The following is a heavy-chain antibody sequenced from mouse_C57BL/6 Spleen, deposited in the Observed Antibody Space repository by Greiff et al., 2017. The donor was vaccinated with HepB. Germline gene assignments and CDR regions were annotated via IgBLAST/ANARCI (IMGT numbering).Heavy chain of an antibody. CDR3: ASLYYYGSSYSGDY. J-gene: IGHJ2*01. Sequence: QVQLKESGPELVKPGASVKISCKASGYAFSSSWMNWVKQRPGKGLEWIGRIYPGDGDTNYNGKFKGKATLTADKSSSTAYMQLSSLTSEDSAVYFCASLYYYGSSYSGDYWGQGTTLTVSS. D-gene: IGHD1-1*01. CDR2: IYPGDGDT. V-gene: IGHV1-82*01. CDR1: GYAFSSSW.